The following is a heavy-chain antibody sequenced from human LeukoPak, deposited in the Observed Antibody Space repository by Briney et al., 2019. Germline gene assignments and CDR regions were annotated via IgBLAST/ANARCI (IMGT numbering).Heavy chain of an antibody. CDR3: ARSSGWFGEFIFDY. CDR1: GGSFSGYY. D-gene: IGHD3-10*01. J-gene: IGHJ4*02. Sequence: SETLSLTCAVYGGSFSGYYWSWIRQPPGKGLEWIGRIYTSGSTNYNPSLKSRVTMSVDTSKNQFSLKLSSVTAADTAVYYCARSSGWFGEFIFDYWGQGTLVTVSS. CDR2: IYTSGST. V-gene: IGHV4-59*10.